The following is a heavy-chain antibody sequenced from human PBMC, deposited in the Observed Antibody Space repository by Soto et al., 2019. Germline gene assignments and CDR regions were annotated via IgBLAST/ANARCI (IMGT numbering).Heavy chain of an antibody. Sequence: PGGSLRLSCAASGFTFHSHAMSWVRLAPGKGLEWISSITGNGLNSYYANSVKGRFTISRDNSKKTVYLQMNGLGAEDTAVYYCTKAFIAVAVPDYWGQGTLVPVSS. CDR2: ITGNGLNS. V-gene: IGHV3-23*01. D-gene: IGHD6-19*01. CDR1: GFTFHSHA. CDR3: TKAFIAVAVPDY. J-gene: IGHJ4*02.